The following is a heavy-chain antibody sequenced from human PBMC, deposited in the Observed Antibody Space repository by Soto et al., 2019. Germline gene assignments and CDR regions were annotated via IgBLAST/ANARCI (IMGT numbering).Heavy chain of an antibody. CDR2: TYYSGTT. Sequence: SETLSLIRNASCGPISDYYRSSIRQLSGKGLEWIGYTYYSGTTKYKPSLKSRVKISLDTTKSQLSLKLSSVTAADTAVYYCARHGANYHGSANYYAYYGMDVRGQGTTVTIS. CDR1: CGPISDYY. V-gene: IGHV4-59*08. J-gene: IGHJ6*02. D-gene: IGHD3-10*01. CDR3: ARHGANYHGSANYYAYYGMDV.